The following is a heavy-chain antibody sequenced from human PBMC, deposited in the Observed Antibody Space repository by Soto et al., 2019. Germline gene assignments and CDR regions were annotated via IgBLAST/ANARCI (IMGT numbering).Heavy chain of an antibody. Sequence: GGSLRLSCAASGFTVSSNYMSWVRQAPGKGLEWVSVIYSGGSTYYADSVKGRFTISRDNSKNTLYLQMNSLRAEDTAVYYCAKGPGRCYYYVWGTSYYFDFWGQGPLVTGSS. CDR3: AKGPGRCYYYVWGTSYYFDF. V-gene: IGHV3-66*01. J-gene: IGHJ4*02. CDR1: GFTVSSNY. CDR2: IYSGGST. D-gene: IGHD3-16*01.